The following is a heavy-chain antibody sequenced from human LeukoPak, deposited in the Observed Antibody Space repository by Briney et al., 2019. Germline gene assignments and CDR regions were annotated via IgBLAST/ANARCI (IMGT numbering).Heavy chain of an antibody. Sequence: PGGSLRLSCAASGFTFSSYSMNWVRQAPGEGLEWVSSISSSSSYIYYADSVKGRFTISRDNAKNSLYLQMNSLRAEDTAVYYCARDSTGATVYWGQGTLVTVSS. D-gene: IGHD1-26*01. CDR1: GFTFSSYS. J-gene: IGHJ4*02. V-gene: IGHV3-21*01. CDR2: ISSSSSYI. CDR3: ARDSTGATVY.